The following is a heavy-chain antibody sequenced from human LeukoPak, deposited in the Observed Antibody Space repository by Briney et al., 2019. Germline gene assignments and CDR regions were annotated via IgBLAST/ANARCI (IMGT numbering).Heavy chain of an antibody. CDR2: SSYSGST. CDR3: AAAGDGMATILVEY. D-gene: IGHD5-24*01. Sequence: SETLSLTCTVSGGSISSYYWSWIRQTPGMGLEWIGYSSYSGSTNYNPSLKSRVTVSGDTSKNQFSLKLSSVSAADTAVYYCAAAGDGMATILVEYRGQGTLVTVSS. J-gene: IGHJ4*02. CDR1: GGSISSYY. V-gene: IGHV4-59*08.